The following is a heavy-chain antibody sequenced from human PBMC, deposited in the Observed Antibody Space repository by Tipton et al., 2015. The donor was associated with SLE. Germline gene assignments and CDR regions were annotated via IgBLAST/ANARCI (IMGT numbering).Heavy chain of an antibody. J-gene: IGHJ1*01. CDR1: GGSINSYN. D-gene: IGHD3-22*01. V-gene: IGHV3-23*01. CDR2: ISGSGATK. Sequence: GLVKPSGTVSLTCAVSGGSINSYNWWTWVRQPPGKGLEWVSHISGSGATKRYSASLKGRFTISRDDSKNTLYLQMNNLRVDDTAVYYCAKDGVRGNYGDGYYDSWGQGTLVTVSS. CDR3: AKDGVRGNYGDGYYDS.